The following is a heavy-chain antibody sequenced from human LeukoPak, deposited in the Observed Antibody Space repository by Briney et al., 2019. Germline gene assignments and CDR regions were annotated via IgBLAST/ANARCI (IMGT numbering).Heavy chain of an antibody. Sequence: ASVKASCKASGGTFSSYAISWVRQAPGQGLEWMGGIIPIFGTANYAQKFQGRVTITADESTSTAYMELSSLRSEDTAVYYCARSGPDAFDIWGQGTMVTVSS. V-gene: IGHV1-69*13. CDR1: GGTFSSYA. J-gene: IGHJ3*02. D-gene: IGHD3-10*01. CDR2: IIPIFGTA. CDR3: ARSGPDAFDI.